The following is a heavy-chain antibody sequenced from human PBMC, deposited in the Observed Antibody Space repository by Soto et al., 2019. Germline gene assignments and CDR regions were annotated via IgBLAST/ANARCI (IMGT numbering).Heavy chain of an antibody. V-gene: IGHV3-23*01. CDR2: ISGSGGST. D-gene: IGHD2-2*01. CDR3: AKVLAIVVVPAVLDY. J-gene: IGHJ4*02. Sequence: PGKGLEWVSAISGSGGSTYYADSVKGRFTISRDNSKNTLYLQMNSLRAEDTAVYYCAKVLAIVVVPAVLDYSGQLTLVSVPS.